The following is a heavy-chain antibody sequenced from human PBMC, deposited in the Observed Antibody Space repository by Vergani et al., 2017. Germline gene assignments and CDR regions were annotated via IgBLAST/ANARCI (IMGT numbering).Heavy chain of an antibody. CDR1: GGSISSGDYY. J-gene: IGHJ3*02. D-gene: IGHD3-10*01. Sequence: QVQLQESGPGLVKPSQTLSLTCTVSGGSISSGDYYWSWIRQPPGKGLEWIGYIYYSGSTYYNPSLKSRVTISVDTSKNQFSLNLSSVTAADTAVYYCARNLLLWFGELYDAFDIWGQGTMVTVSS. CDR3: ARNLLLWFGELYDAFDI. V-gene: IGHV4-30-4*08. CDR2: IYYSGST.